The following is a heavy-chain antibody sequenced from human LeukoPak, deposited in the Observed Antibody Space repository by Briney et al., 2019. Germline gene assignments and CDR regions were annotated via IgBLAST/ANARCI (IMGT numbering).Heavy chain of an antibody. D-gene: IGHD2-21*02. CDR1: GYTFTSYG. J-gene: IGHJ5*02. CDR2: ISAYNGNT. CDR3: ARDHLPYCGGDCRPFDP. Sequence: ASVKVSCKASGYTFTSYGISWVRQAPGQGLEWMGWISAYNGNTNYAQKLQGRVTMTTDTSTSTAYMEPRSLRSDDTAVYYCARDHLPYCGGDCRPFDPWGQETLVTVSS. V-gene: IGHV1-18*01.